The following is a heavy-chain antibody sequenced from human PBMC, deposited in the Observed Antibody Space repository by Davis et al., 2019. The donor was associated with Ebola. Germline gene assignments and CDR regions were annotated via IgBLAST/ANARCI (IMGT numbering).Heavy chain of an antibody. CDR1: GFTFSSLG. V-gene: IGHV3-23*01. Sequence: PGGSLRLSCEASGFTFSSLGMSWVRQAPGKGLEWVSTISGSGGSTFYADSVKGRFTISRDNSRNTMYLQMNSLRAEDTALYYCAKGRRAPVLIEPDYWGQGTLVTVSS. CDR2: ISGSGGST. J-gene: IGHJ4*02. CDR3: AKGRRAPVLIEPDY. D-gene: IGHD1-14*01.